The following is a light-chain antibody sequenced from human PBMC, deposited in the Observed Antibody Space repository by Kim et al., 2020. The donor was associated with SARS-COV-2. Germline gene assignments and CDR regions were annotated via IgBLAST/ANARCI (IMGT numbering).Light chain of an antibody. CDR1: QSVLYSSNNKNY. Sequence: DIVMTQSPDSLAVSLGERATINCKSSQSVLYSSNNKNYLAWYQQKPGQPPKLLIYWASTRESGVPDRFSGSGSGTDFTLTINSLQAEDVAVYYCQQYYSTPPTYTFGQGTKLEI. CDR3: QQYYSTPPTYT. J-gene: IGKJ2*01. V-gene: IGKV4-1*01. CDR2: WAS.